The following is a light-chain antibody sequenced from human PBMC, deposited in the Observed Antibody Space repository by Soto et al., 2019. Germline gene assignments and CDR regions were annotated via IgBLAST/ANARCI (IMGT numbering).Light chain of an antibody. J-gene: IGKJ5*01. V-gene: IGKV3-15*01. Sequence: EIVMTQSPATLSVSPGESATLSCRSSQNVRNNLAWYQQKPGQAPRLLFSDTSTRATTVPARFNGSGSGTEFSLAISNLQSEDFAVYYCQQRHMWPITFGQGTRLEIK. CDR2: DTS. CDR1: QNVRNN. CDR3: QQRHMWPIT.